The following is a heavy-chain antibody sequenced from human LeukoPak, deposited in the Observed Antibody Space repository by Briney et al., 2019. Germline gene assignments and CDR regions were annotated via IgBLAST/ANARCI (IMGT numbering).Heavy chain of an antibody. J-gene: IGHJ3*02. CDR2: IYYSGST. V-gene: IGHV4-59*01. CDR1: GVSISSYY. D-gene: IGHD6-19*01. Sequence: SETLSLTCTASGVSISSYYWSWIRQPPGKGLEWVGNIYYSGSTNYNPSLKSRVTISVDTSTNQFSLKLSSVTAADTAVYSCARWWLVGEAFDIWGDGTMVTVSS. CDR3: ARWWLVGEAFDI.